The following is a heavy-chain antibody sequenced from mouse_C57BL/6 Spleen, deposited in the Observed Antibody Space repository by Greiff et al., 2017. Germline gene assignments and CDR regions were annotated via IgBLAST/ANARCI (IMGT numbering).Heavy chain of an antibody. D-gene: IGHD2-3*01. CDR3: ARSGDGYYYYFDY. CDR2: INPGSGGT. Sequence: VQLQQSGAELVRPGTSVKVSCKASGYAFTNYLIEWVKQRPGQGLEWIGVINPGSGGTNYNEKFKGKATLTADKSSSTAYMQLSSLTSEASAVYFCARSGDGYYYYFDYWGQGTTLTVSS. J-gene: IGHJ2*01. CDR1: GYAFTNYL. V-gene: IGHV1-54*01.